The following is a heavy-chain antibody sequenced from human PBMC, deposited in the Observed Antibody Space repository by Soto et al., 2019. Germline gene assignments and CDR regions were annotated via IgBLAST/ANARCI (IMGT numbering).Heavy chain of an antibody. CDR2: ISVSGGHT. CDR1: GFSFSTSA. J-gene: IGHJ2*01. D-gene: IGHD2-15*01. Sequence: EVQLLESGGGLVQPGGSLRLSCAASGFSFSTSAMSWVRQAPGKGPEWVSGISVSGGHTHYVDSVKGRFTIARDNSKNTLSLQMDSLRAEDSALYYCARHDGCGGGGCYTGTYWYFDIWGRGTLVTVSS. V-gene: IGHV3-23*01. CDR3: ARHDGCGGGGCYTGTYWYFDI.